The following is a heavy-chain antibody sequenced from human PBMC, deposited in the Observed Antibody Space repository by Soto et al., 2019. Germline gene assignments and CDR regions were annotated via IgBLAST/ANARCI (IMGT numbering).Heavy chain of an antibody. CDR3: GRGRDRAVPSSIDIDGP. D-gene: IGHD3-10*02. CDR2: INPNDGDT. V-gene: IGHV1-2*02. J-gene: IGHJ5*02. CDR1: GYSFTDYY. Sequence: QVHLVQSGAEVKEPGASVKVSCKASGYSFTDYYMHWVRQAPGQGLEWMGWINPNDGDTTYAQKFQGRVTMTRDTSISTGYMEVSRLRYDDTAAYACGRGRDRAVPSSIDIDGPWGQGTLFTFSS.